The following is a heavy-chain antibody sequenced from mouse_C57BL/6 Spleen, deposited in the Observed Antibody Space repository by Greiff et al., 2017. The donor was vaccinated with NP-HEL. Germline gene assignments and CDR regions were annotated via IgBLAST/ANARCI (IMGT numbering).Heavy chain of an antibody. CDR2: INYDGSST. CDR1: GFTFSDYY. J-gene: IGHJ1*03. Sequence: EVKLVESEGGLVQPGSSMKLSCTASGFTFSDYYMAWVRQVPEKGLEWVANINYDGSSTYYLDSLKSRFIISRDNAKNILYLQMSSLKSEDTATYYCARGSLWYFDVWGTGTTVTVSS. CDR3: ARGSLWYFDV. V-gene: IGHV5-16*01.